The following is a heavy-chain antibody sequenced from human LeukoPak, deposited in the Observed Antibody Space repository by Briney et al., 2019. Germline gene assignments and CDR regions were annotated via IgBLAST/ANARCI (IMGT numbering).Heavy chain of an antibody. CDR2: IYHSGST. V-gene: IGHV4-38-2*02. J-gene: IGHJ6*03. CDR1: GYSISSGYY. CDR3: ARLRITIFGVPYGFSMDV. Sequence: SETLSLTCTVSGYSISSGYYWGWIRQPPGKGLEWIGSIYHSGSTYYNPSLKSRVTISVDTSKNQFSLKLSSVTAADTAVYYCARLRITIFGVPYGFSMDVWGKGTTVTVSS. D-gene: IGHD3-3*01.